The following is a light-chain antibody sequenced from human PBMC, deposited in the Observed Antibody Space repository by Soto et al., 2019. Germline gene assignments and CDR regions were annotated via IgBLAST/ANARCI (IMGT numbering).Light chain of an antibody. V-gene: IGKV1-39*01. CDR2: AAS. CDR1: QIISIY. CDR3: QQYNSYSPWT. J-gene: IGKJ1*01. Sequence: IHMTHSPSSLSASVLYRVTITCLSSQIISIYLNWYQQKPGKAPKLVIYAASSLQSGVPSRFSGSGSGTDFTLTISSLQPDDFATYYCQQYNSYSPWTFGQGTKVDIK.